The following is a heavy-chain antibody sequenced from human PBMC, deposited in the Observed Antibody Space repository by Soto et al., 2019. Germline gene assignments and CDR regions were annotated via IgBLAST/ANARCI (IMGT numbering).Heavy chain of an antibody. CDR1: GGTCSNYA. Sequence: QVQLVQSGAEVKKPGSSVKVSCKASGGTCSNYAISWVRQAPGQGLEWMGRIIPLLGVTAYAQEFQGRVTIVADKSTSTGYMELCSLRPEDTAVYYCAREGVVATNCDHWGQGTLVTVSS. V-gene: IGHV1-69*04. D-gene: IGHD2-15*01. CDR2: IIPLLGVT. J-gene: IGHJ4*02. CDR3: AREGVVATNCDH.